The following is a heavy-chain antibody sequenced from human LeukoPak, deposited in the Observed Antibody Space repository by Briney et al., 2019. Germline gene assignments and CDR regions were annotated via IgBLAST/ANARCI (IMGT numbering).Heavy chain of an antibody. D-gene: IGHD1-26*01. CDR2: IDPNSGGT. V-gene: IGHV1-2*02. J-gene: IGHJ6*03. Sequence: ASVKVSCKASGYTFTDSYMHWVRQVPGQGLEWKGWIDPNSGGTNYAQKFQGRVAMTRDTSVSTAYMELNKLKSDDTAVYYCAREGSGSHYAYYYYYMDVWGKGTTVTVSS. CDR3: AREGSGSHYAYYYYYMDV. CDR1: GYTFTDSY.